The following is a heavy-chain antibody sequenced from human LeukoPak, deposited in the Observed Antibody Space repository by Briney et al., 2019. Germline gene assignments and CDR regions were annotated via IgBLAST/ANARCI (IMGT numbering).Heavy chain of an antibody. D-gene: IGHD3-16*01. V-gene: IGHV3-23*01. J-gene: IGHJ4*02. CDR2: LRGDGET. CDR1: GFIFSNYA. CDR3: AKASWVSSADAVL. Sequence: GGSLRLSCAASGFIFSNYAMSWVRRAPARGREWFSSLRGDGETFYAASVKGRFTLSRDESRNTVYLHLNNLRVEDTAVYYCAKASWVSSADAVLWGQGTLVTVSS.